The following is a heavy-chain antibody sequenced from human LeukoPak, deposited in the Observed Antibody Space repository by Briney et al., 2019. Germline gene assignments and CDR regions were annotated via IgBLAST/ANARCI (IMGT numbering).Heavy chain of an antibody. D-gene: IGHD3-22*01. CDR2: INPNSGGT. CDR3: ARPGAQYYYDSSGYYFHWDY. V-gene: IGHV1-2*02. J-gene: IGHJ4*02. CDR1: GYTFTGYY. Sequence: ASVKVSCQASGYTFTGYYMHWVRQAPGQGLEWMGWINPNSGGTNYAQNFRGRVTMTRDTSISTAYLELSRLRSDDTAVYYCARPGAQYYYDSSGYYFHWDYWGQGTLVTVSS.